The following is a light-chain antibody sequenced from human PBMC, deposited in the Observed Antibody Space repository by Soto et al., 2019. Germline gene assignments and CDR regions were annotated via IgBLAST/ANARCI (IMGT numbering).Light chain of an antibody. CDR1: QSVSSTY. CDR3: QQYGSSPPIT. J-gene: IGKJ5*01. Sequence: EVVLTQSPGTLSLSPGERATLSCRASQSVSSTYLAWYQQKPGQAPRPLIYGASSRATGIPDRCSGSRSGTDFTLTISRLEPEDFAVYYCQQYGSSPPITFGLGTRLEIK. CDR2: GAS. V-gene: IGKV3-20*01.